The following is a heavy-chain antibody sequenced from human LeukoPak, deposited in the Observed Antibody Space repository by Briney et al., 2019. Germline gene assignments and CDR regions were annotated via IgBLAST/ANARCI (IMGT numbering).Heavy chain of an antibody. CDR3: TTDSSYCSGGSCYLRIWDYMDV. V-gene: IGHV3-49*03. J-gene: IGHJ6*03. CDR1: GFTFDDSA. Sequence: GGSLRLSCTASGFTFDDSAVSWFRQAPGKGLEWVGFIRSKPYGGTTDYAAPVKGRFTISRDDSKNTLYLQMNSLKTEDTAVHYCTTDSSYCSGGSCYLRIWDYMDVWGKGTTVTVSS. CDR2: IRSKPYGGTT. D-gene: IGHD2-15*01.